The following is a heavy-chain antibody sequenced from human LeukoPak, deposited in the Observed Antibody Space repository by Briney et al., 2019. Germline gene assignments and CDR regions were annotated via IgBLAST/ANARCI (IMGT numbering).Heavy chain of an antibody. V-gene: IGHV6-1*01. D-gene: IGHD5-18*01. CDR1: GDSVSSNSAA. J-gene: IGHJ5*02. CDR2: TYYRSKWYN. CDR3: ARDRGPGYSYSYRNNWFDP. Sequence: SQTLSLTCAISGDSVSSNSAAWNWIRQSPSRGLEWLGRTYYRSKWYNDYAVSVKSRITINPDTSKNQFSLQLNSVTPEDTAVYYCARDRGPGYSYSYRNNWFDPWGQGTLVTVSS.